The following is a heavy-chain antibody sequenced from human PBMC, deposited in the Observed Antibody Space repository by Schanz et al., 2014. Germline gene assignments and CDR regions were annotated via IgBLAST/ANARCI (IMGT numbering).Heavy chain of an antibody. CDR3: AKDRGDGYSNGIFQY. J-gene: IGHJ4*02. CDR1: GFAFRSYA. D-gene: IGHD5-18*01. Sequence: QAQLVESGGGVVQPGRSLRLSCAASGFAFRSYAMHWVRQAPGKGLEWVAVISYDGTNEYYAESVKGRFTISRDNAKNTFYLHMNSLRNEDTAVYFCAKDRGDGYSNGIFQYWGLGTLVTVSS. V-gene: IGHV3-30*18. CDR2: ISYDGTNE.